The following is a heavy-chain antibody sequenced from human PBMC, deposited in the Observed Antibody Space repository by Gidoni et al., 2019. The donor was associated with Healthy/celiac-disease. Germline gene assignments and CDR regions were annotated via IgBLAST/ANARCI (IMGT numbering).Heavy chain of an antibody. D-gene: IGHD2-15*01. Sequence: QVQLVQSGAEVKKPGASVKVSCKASGYTFTSYYMHWVRQAPGQGLEWMGIINPSGGSTSYAQKFQGRVTMTRDTSTSTVYMELSSLRSEDTAVYYCARDAMRFGYCSGGSCSTPNRYFDLWGRGTLVTVSS. V-gene: IGHV1-46*01. CDR1: GYTFTSYY. CDR3: ARDAMRFGYCSGGSCSTPNRYFDL. J-gene: IGHJ2*01. CDR2: INPSGGST.